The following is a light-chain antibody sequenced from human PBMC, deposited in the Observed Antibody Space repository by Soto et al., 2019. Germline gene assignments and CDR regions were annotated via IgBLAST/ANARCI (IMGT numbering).Light chain of an antibody. CDR3: QQYGSSGT. CDR2: GAS. V-gene: IGKV3-20*01. Sequence: EIVLPQSPGTLSLSPGERATLSCRASQSVSNNYLAWYQQKPGQAPRLLIYGASNRATGIPDRFSGIGSGTDFTLTISRLEPEDFAVYYCQQYGSSGTFGQGTKVDI. J-gene: IGKJ1*01. CDR1: QSVSNNY.